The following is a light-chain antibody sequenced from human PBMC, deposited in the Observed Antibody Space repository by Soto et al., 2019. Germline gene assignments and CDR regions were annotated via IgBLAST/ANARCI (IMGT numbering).Light chain of an antibody. CDR2: DVS. Sequence: QSVLAQPASVSGSPGQSITLSCTGTSSVVGAYNYVSWYQQHPGKAPKLMIYDVSNRPSGVSNRFSGSKSGNTASLTISGLQGEDEADYYCSSYRNSATLVFGTGTKVTVL. J-gene: IGLJ1*01. CDR3: SSYRNSATLV. CDR1: SSVVGAYNY. V-gene: IGLV2-14*01.